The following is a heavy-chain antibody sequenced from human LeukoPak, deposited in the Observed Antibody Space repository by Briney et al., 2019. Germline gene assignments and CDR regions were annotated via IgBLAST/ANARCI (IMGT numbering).Heavy chain of an antibody. J-gene: IGHJ4*02. CDR3: AKDRGTGSSGWFRGPYDY. Sequence: GGSLRLSCAASGCTFGSYGMSWVRQAPGKGLEWVSAISGSGGSTYYADSVKGRFTISRDNSKNTLYLQMNSLRAEDTAVYYCAKDRGTGSSGWFRGPYDYWGQGTLVTVSS. D-gene: IGHD6-19*01. CDR1: GCTFGSYG. CDR2: ISGSGGST. V-gene: IGHV3-23*01.